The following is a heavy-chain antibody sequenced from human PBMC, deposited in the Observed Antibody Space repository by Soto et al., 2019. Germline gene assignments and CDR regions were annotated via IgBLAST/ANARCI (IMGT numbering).Heavy chain of an antibody. CDR2: LGTGGGADT. V-gene: IGHV3-23*01. CDR3: AKDRVNHNSVWDPFDI. J-gene: IGHJ3*02. D-gene: IGHD2-21*01. Sequence: PGGGLRLSCAASGFTFSNYAMSWVRQAPGEGLEWVSGLGTGGGADTYYADSVKGRFTISRDNSKSMLFLQMNSLGAEDTAVYYCAKDRVNHNSVWDPFDIWGQGTMVTVSS. CDR1: GFTFSNYA.